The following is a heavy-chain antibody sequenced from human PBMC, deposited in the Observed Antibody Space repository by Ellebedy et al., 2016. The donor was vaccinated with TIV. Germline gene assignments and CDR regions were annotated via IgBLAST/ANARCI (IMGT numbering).Heavy chain of an antibody. CDR1: GFTFSSYL. Sequence: GESLKISCAASGFTFSSYLMHWVRQAPGKGLVWVSRVNTDGSSTSYADSVKGRFTISIDNAKNTLYLQMNSLRAEDTAVYYCARHYDYWGQGTLVTVSS. D-gene: IGHD1-26*01. CDR3: ARHYDY. V-gene: IGHV3-74*01. CDR2: VNTDGSST. J-gene: IGHJ4*02.